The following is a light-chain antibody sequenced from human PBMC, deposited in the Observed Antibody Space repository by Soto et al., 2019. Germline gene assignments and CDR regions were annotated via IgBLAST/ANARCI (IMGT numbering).Light chain of an antibody. CDR2: NVS. V-gene: IGLV2-14*01. Sequence: QSVLTQPASVSGSPGQSITISCTGNSSDVGGYNSVSWYQQHPGKAPKLIIYNVSNRPSGVSNRFSGSKSGNTASLTISGLQAEDEADYYCSSYTSSNTLVFGTGTKLTVL. CDR3: SSYTSSNTLV. J-gene: IGLJ1*01. CDR1: SSDVGGYNS.